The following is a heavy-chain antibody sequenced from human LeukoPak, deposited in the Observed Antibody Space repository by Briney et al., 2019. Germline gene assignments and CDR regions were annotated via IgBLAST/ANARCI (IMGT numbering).Heavy chain of an antibody. J-gene: IGHJ4*02. V-gene: IGHV4-38-2*02. CDR2: IYHSGST. CDR1: GYSISSGYY. Sequence: SETLSLTCTVSGYSISSGYYWGWIRQPPGKGLEWIGTIYHSGSTYYNPSLKSRVTVSLDTSKNQFSLKLSSVTAADTAVYYCARDPEGQMIAYCGQRTLATVSS. CDR3: ARDPEGQMIAY. D-gene: IGHD5-24*01.